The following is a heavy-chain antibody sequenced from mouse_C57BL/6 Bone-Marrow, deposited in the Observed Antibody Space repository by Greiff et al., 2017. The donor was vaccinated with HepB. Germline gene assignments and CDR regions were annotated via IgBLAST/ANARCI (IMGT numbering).Heavy chain of an antibody. CDR1: GYAFSSSW. J-gene: IGHJ1*03. D-gene: IGHD1-1*01. Sequence: VQLQESGPELVKPGASVKISCKASGYAFSSSWMNWVKQRPGKGLEWIGRIYPGDGDTNYNGKFKGKATLTADKSSSTAYMQLSSLTSEDSAVYFCARSHYGSNSWYFDVWGTGTTVTVSS. CDR3: ARSHYGSNSWYFDV. CDR2: IYPGDGDT. V-gene: IGHV1-82*01.